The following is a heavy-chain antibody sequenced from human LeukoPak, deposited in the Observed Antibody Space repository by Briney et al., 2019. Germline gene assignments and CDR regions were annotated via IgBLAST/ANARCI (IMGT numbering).Heavy chain of an antibody. CDR2: INPNSGGT. Sequence: ASVKVSCKASGYTFTGYYMHWVRQAPGQGLEWMGWINPNSGGTNYAQKFQGRVTMTRDTPISTAYMELSRLRSDDTAVYYCAREGCSSTSCYLRAFDIWGQGTMVTVSS. J-gene: IGHJ3*02. V-gene: IGHV1-2*02. CDR3: AREGCSSTSCYLRAFDI. CDR1: GYTFTGYY. D-gene: IGHD2-2*01.